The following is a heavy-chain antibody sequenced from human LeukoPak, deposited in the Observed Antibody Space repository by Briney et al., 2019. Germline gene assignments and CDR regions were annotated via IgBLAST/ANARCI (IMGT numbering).Heavy chain of an antibody. CDR1: GGSISSYY. D-gene: IGHD2-15*01. CDR3: ARVSCSGVSCYHYYYYMDV. Sequence: SETLSLTCTVSGGSISSYYWSWIRQPPGKGLEWIGYIYYSGSTNYNPSLKSRVTISVDTSKNQFFLNLNSVTAADTAVYYCARVSCSGVSCYHYYYYMDVWGRGTTVTVSS. V-gene: IGHV4-59*12. CDR2: IYYSGST. J-gene: IGHJ6*03.